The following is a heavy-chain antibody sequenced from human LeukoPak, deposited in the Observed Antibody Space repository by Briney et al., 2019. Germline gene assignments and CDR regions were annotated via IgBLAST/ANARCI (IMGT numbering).Heavy chain of an antibody. D-gene: IGHD2-2*01. V-gene: IGHV3-48*03. CDR3: ARDEGQDPSAEYFQN. Sequence: GGSLRLSCAASGFTFSSYEMNWVRQAPGKGLEWVSYISSSGSTIYYADSVKGRFTISRDNAKESLYLQMNILIAQDTAGCYCARDEGQDPSAEYFQNSGQGTLVTVSP. CDR1: GFTFSSYE. CDR2: ISSSGSTI. J-gene: IGHJ1*01.